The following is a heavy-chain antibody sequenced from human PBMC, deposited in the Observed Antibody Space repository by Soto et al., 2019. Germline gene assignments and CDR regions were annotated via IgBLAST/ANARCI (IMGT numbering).Heavy chain of an antibody. D-gene: IGHD3-10*01. J-gene: IGHJ4*02. Sequence: QLQLQESGPGLVKPSETLSLTCTVSGGSISSSSYYWGWIRQPPGKGLEWIGSIYYSGSTYYNPSLKSRVTISVDTSKNQFSLKLSSVTAADTAVYYCARDPYYYGSGEDYWGQGTLVTVSS. CDR2: IYYSGST. V-gene: IGHV4-39*02. CDR3: ARDPYYYGSGEDY. CDR1: GGSISSSSYY.